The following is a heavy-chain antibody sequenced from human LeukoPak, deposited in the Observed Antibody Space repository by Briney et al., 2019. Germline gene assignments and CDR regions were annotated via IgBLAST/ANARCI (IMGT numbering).Heavy chain of an antibody. Sequence: PGGSLRLSCAASGFTFSSYGMHWVRQAPGKGLGGVAFIRYDGSNKYYADSVKGRFTISRDNSKNTLYLQMNSLRAEDTAVYYCARDLQYSSGWYWGFDPWGQGTLVTVSS. CDR2: IRYDGSNK. D-gene: IGHD6-19*01. V-gene: IGHV3-30*02. CDR1: GFTFSSYG. J-gene: IGHJ5*02. CDR3: ARDLQYSSGWYWGFDP.